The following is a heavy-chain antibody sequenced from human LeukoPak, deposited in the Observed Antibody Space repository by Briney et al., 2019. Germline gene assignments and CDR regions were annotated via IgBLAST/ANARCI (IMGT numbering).Heavy chain of an antibody. J-gene: IGHJ4*02. CDR1: GGSISRYY. D-gene: IGHD1-26*01. CDR2: IYYSGST. Sequence: PSETLSLTCTVSGGSISRYYWSWIRQPPGKGLEWIGYIYYSGSTKYNPSLKSRATISVDTSKNQFSLKLSSVTAADTAVYYCASGSYYFDYWGQGTLVTVSS. V-gene: IGHV4-59*08. CDR3: ASGSYYFDY.